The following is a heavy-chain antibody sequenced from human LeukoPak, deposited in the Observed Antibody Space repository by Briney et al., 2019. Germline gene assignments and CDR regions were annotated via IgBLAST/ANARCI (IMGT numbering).Heavy chain of an antibody. Sequence: GGSLRLSCTASGFTFTNYYMAWVRQPPGKGLEWVANINKDGSEKYYVDSVKGRFTISRDNAKNSLYLQMNSLRAEDTAVYYCARKTYCGGDCQNYYYYYMDVWGKGTTVTISS. J-gene: IGHJ6*03. V-gene: IGHV3-7*01. D-gene: IGHD2-21*02. CDR3: ARKTYCGGDCQNYYYYYMDV. CDR2: INKDGSEK. CDR1: GFTFTNYY.